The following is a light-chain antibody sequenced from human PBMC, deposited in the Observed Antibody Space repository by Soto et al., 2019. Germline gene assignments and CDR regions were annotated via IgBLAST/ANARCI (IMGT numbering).Light chain of an antibody. CDR1: QSVGSY. J-gene: IGKJ3*01. CDR3: QQRSHWPFT. V-gene: IGKV3-11*01. Sequence: EIVLTQSPATLSLSPGERVTLSCRARQSVGSYLAWYLQTPGQSPRLLIYDASNRAAGVPARFSGSGSGTDFTLTISSLEPEDLGVYYCQQRSHWPFTFGPGIKIDIK. CDR2: DAS.